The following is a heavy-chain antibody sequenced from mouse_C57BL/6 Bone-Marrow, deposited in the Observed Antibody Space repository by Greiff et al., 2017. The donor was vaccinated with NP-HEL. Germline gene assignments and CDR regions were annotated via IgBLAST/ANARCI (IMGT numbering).Heavy chain of an antibody. Sequence: QVQLQQPGAELVKPGASVKLSCKASGYTFTSYWMHWVKQRPGRGLEWIGRIDPNSGGTKYNEKFKSKATLTVDKPSSTAYMQLSSLTSEDSAGYYCARRDYYGFYAMDYWGQGTSVTGSS. J-gene: IGHJ4*01. D-gene: IGHD1-1*01. CDR3: ARRDYYGFYAMDY. CDR1: GYTFTSYW. CDR2: IDPNSGGT. V-gene: IGHV1-72*01.